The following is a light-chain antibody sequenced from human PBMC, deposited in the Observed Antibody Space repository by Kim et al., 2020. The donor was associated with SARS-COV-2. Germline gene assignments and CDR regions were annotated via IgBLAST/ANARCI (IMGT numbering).Light chain of an antibody. J-gene: IGKJ1*01. Sequence: SPGERATLSCRASQSVSSKSLAWYQQKPGQAPRLLIYGASSRATGIPDRFSGGGSGTDFTLTITRLEPEDFAVYYCQQYSSSPATFGQGTKVDIK. CDR1: QSVSSKS. V-gene: IGKV3-20*01. CDR3: QQYSSSPAT. CDR2: GAS.